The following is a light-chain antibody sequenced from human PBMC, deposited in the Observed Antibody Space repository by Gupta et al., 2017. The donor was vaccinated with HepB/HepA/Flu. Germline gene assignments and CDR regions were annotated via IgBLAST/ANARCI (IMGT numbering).Light chain of an antibody. CDR2: EVN. Sequence: QSALTQPPSASGSLGQSVTISCTGTSSDVGRYNSVSWYQQHPGKAPKLMIYEVNKRPSGVPDRFSGSKSGSTASLTVSGLQAEDEADYYCSSYADDKELFGTGTKVTVL. CDR3: SSYADDKEL. J-gene: IGLJ1*01. V-gene: IGLV2-8*01. CDR1: SSDVGRYNS.